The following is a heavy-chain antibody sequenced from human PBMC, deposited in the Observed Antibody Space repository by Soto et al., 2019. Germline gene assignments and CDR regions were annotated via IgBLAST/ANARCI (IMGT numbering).Heavy chain of an antibody. D-gene: IGHD3-3*01. J-gene: IGHJ4*02. CDR2: IYWDDDK. CDR1: GFSLSTSGVG. Sequence: QIALKESGPTLVKPTQTLTLTCSFSGFSLSTSGVGVGWIRQPPGKALEWLALIYWDDDKRYSPSLKSRLTIVKDTSKIHVVLTMTIMAPLDTATYFCAHRPSRSGLVFGYWGQGILVTVSS. V-gene: IGHV2-5*02. CDR3: AHRPSRSGLVFGY.